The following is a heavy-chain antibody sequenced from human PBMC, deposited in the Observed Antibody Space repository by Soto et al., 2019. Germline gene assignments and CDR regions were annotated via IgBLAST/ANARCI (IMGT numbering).Heavy chain of an antibody. CDR3: ARDRGGPADPMIVVWVPFDP. V-gene: IGHV3-23*01. Sequence: GGSLRLSCSDSGFSFSTYGLSWVRQAPGKGLEWVSSIVSGRGGYTVYAESVKGRFTVSRDNSRNSLYLQMNSLRAEDTAVYYCARDRGGPADPMIVVWVPFDPWGQGTLVTVSS. CDR2: IVSGRGGYT. J-gene: IGHJ5*02. D-gene: IGHD3-22*01. CDR1: GFSFSTYG.